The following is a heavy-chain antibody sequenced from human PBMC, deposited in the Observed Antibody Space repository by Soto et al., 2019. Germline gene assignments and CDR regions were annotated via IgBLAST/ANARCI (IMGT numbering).Heavy chain of an antibody. V-gene: IGHV3-48*01. CDR1: GFTFSSYS. D-gene: IGHD6-13*01. Sequence: EVQLVESGGGLVQPGGSLRLSCAASGFTFSSYSMNWVRQAPGKGLEWVSYISSSSSTIYYADSVKGRFNISRDNAKNSLYLQTNSLRAEDTAVYYCARHPERIAEIGWFDPWGQGTLVTVSS. CDR2: ISSSSSTI. CDR3: ARHPERIAEIGWFDP. J-gene: IGHJ5*02.